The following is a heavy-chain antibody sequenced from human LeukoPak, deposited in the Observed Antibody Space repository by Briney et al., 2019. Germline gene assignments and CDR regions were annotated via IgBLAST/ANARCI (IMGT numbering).Heavy chain of an antibody. J-gene: IGHJ4*02. CDR3: ARLPTGPGDY. CDR1: GGTFSSYA. D-gene: IGHD4-17*01. Sequence: ASVKVSCKASGGTFSSYAISWVRQAPGQGLEWMGRIIPILGIANYAQKFQGRVTITADKSTSTAYMELSSLRSEDAAVYYCARLPTGPGDYWGQGTLVTVSS. V-gene: IGHV1-69*04. CDR2: IIPILGIA.